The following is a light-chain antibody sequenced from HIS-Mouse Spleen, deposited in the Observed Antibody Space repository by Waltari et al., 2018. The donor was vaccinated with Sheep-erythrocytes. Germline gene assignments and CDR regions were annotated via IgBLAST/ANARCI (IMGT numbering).Light chain of an antibody. J-gene: IGKJ1*01. Sequence: EIVMTQSPATLSVSPGERATPSCRAGQSVSSNLAWYQQKPGQAPRLLIYGASTRATGIPARFSGSGSGTEFTLTISSMQSEDFAVYYCQQYNNWPRTFGQGTKVEIK. CDR2: GAS. CDR3: QQYNNWPRT. CDR1: QSVSSN. V-gene: IGKV3-15*01.